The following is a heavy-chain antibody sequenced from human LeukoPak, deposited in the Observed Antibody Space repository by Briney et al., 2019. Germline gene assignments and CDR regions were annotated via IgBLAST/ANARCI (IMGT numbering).Heavy chain of an antibody. CDR1: GGSISSYY. CDR2: INHSGST. V-gene: IGHV4-34*01. J-gene: IGHJ3*02. Sequence: SETLSLTCTVSGGSISSYYWSWIRQPPGKGLEWIGEINHSGSTNYNPSLKSRVTISVDTSKNQFSLKLSSVTAADTAVYYCARTYYDILTGYSTDAFDIWGQGTMVTVSS. D-gene: IGHD3-9*01. CDR3: ARTYYDILTGYSTDAFDI.